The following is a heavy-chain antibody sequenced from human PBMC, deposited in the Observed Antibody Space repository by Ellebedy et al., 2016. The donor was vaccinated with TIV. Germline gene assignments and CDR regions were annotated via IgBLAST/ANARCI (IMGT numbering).Heavy chain of an antibody. J-gene: IGHJ6*02. Sequence: GESLKISXTASGFTFGDYAMSWFRQAPGKGLEWVGFIRSKAYGGTTEYAASVKGRFTISRDDSKSIAYLQMNSLKTEDTAVYYCTRARMVGATISYYYYGMDVWGQGTTVTVSS. CDR3: TRARMVGATISYYYYGMDV. CDR1: GFTFGDYA. D-gene: IGHD1-26*01. CDR2: IRSKAYGGTT. V-gene: IGHV3-49*03.